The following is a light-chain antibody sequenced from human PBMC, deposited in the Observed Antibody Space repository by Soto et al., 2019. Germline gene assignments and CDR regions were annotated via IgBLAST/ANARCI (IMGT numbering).Light chain of an antibody. V-gene: IGKV3-20*01. J-gene: IGKJ5*01. CDR2: GAS. Sequence: ETVLTQSPGTLSLSQGERATLSCRASQSVSNNYLAWYLQKPGQAPRLLIYGASSRATGIPDRFSGSGSGTDFTLTITRLEPEVFAVYYCQQYGNSPSTFGQGTRLEI. CDR3: QQYGNSPST. CDR1: QSVSNNY.